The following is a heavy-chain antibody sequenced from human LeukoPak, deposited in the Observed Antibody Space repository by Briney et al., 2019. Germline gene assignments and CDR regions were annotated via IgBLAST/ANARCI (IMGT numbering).Heavy chain of an antibody. J-gene: IGHJ4*02. V-gene: IGHV4-59*01. CDR2: IYYSGST. D-gene: IGHD1-1*01. Sequence: SETLSLTCTVSGGSISSYYWSWIRQPPGKGLEWIGYIYYSGSTNYNPSLKSRVTISVDTSKNQFSLKLSSVTAADTAVYYCARVWTEYFVYWGQGTLVTVSS. CDR1: GGSISSYY. CDR3: ARVWTEYFVY.